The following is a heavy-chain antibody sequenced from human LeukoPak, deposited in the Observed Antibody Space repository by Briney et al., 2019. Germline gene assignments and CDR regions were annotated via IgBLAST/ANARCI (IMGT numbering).Heavy chain of an antibody. J-gene: IGHJ4*02. CDR1: GGSISTYY. Sequence: SETLSLTCTVPGGSISTYYWSWIRQPAGKGLEWIGRIYTSGSTNYNPSLKSRVTMSVDTSKNQFSLKLSSVTAADTAVYYCARGSGHYGIGLWDQGTLVTVSS. V-gene: IGHV4-4*07. CDR3: ARGSGHYGIGL. CDR2: IYTSGST. D-gene: IGHD4-17*01.